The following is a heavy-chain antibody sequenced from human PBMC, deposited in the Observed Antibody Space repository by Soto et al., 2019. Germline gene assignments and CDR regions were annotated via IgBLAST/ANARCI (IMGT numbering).Heavy chain of an antibody. CDR3: AKERYSSGWYEYYYGMDV. D-gene: IGHD6-19*01. J-gene: IGHJ6*02. CDR2: ISWNSGSI. Sequence: EVQLVESGGGLVQPGRSLRLSCAASGFTFDDYAMHWVRQAPGKGLEWVSGISWNSGSIGYADSVKGRFTISRDNVKXSXFLQMNSLRAEDTALYYCAKERYSSGWYEYYYGMDVWGQGTTVTVSS. CDR1: GFTFDDYA. V-gene: IGHV3-9*01.